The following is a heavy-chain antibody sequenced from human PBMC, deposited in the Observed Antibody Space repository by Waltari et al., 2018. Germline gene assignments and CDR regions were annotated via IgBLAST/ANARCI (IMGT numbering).Heavy chain of an antibody. V-gene: IGHV3-23*01. J-gene: IGHJ3*02. D-gene: IGHD6-13*01. Sequence: EVQLLESGGGLVQPGGSLRHSCAASGFTFSSYAMSWVRQAPGKGLEWASGISASGGSTYYANSVKGRFTISRDNSKNTLYLQMKNLRAEDTAIYYCAKARIAAAADRDAFDIWGQGTMVTVSS. CDR1: GFTFSSYA. CDR2: ISASGGST. CDR3: AKARIAAAADRDAFDI.